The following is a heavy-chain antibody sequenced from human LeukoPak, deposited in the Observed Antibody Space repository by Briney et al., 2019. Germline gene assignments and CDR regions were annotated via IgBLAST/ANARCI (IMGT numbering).Heavy chain of an antibody. D-gene: IGHD6-6*01. CDR3: ARGIRGPIAARPGQAFDI. CDR2: INHSGST. Sequence: SETLSLTCAVYGGSFSGYYWSWIRQPPGKGLEWIGEINHSGSTNYNPSLKSRVTISVDTSKNQFSLKLSSVTAADTTVYYCARGIRGPIAARPGQAFDIWGQGTMVTVSS. J-gene: IGHJ3*02. CDR1: GGSFSGYY. V-gene: IGHV4-34*01.